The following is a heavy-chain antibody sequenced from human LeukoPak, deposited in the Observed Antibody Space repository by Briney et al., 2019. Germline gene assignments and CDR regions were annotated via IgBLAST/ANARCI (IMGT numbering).Heavy chain of an antibody. CDR3: ASHGGCRGASCYSWFDP. CDR1: GFIFTGYY. Sequence: ASVKVSCKASGFIFTGYYMHWVRQAPGQGLEWMGWINPDSGGTQYAQKFQGRVTMTRDTSISTAYMELSRLRSDDTAVYYCASHGGCRGASCYSWFDPWGQGTLATVSS. V-gene: IGHV1-2*02. J-gene: IGHJ5*01. D-gene: IGHD2-15*01. CDR2: INPDSGGT.